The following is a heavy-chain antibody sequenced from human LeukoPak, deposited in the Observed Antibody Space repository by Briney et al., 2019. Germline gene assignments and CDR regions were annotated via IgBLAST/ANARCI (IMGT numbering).Heavy chain of an antibody. CDR1: GYSFTSYG. CDR3: ARDQGTYSVDY. Sequence: ASVKVSCKTSGYSFTSYGITWVRQAPGQGLEWMGWISTYNGYTYYKQKFQDRVTMTTDTSTSTAYMELRSLRPDDTAVYYCARDQGTYSVDYWGQGTLVTVSS. V-gene: IGHV1-18*01. CDR2: ISTYNGYT. J-gene: IGHJ4*02. D-gene: IGHD1-1*01.